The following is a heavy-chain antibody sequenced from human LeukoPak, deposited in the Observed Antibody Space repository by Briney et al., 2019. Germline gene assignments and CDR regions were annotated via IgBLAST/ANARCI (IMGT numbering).Heavy chain of an antibody. V-gene: IGHV5-51*01. CDR3: ASRGYSYGYPAYFDY. Sequence: GESLKISCKGSGYSFTSYWIGWVRQMPGKGLEWMGIIYPGDSDTRYSPSFQGQVTISADKSISTAYLQWSSLKASDTAMYYSASRGYSYGYPAYFDYWGQGTLVTVSS. CDR1: GYSFTSYW. J-gene: IGHJ4*02. D-gene: IGHD5-18*01. CDR2: IYPGDSDT.